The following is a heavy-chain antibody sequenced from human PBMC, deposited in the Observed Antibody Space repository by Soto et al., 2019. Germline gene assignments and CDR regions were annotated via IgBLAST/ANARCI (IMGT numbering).Heavy chain of an antibody. Sequence: QVQLVQSGAEVKKPGSSVKVSCQASGGTFSSYTISWVRQAPGQGLEWMGRIIPILGIANYAQKFQGRVTITADKSTSTAYMELSSLRSEDTAVYYCARANSGYEFDYWGQGTLVTVSS. CDR3: ARANSGYEFDY. V-gene: IGHV1-69*02. D-gene: IGHD5-12*01. J-gene: IGHJ4*02. CDR2: IIPILGIA. CDR1: GGTFSSYT.